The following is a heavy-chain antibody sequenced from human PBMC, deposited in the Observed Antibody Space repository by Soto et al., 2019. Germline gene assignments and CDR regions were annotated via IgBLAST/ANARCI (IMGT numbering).Heavy chain of an antibody. D-gene: IGHD3-16*02. V-gene: IGHV4-39*01. Sequence: PSETLSLTCTVSVDSITIRNSSWGWSPHPQGKGLGWIGGIYYIGSTYYNPSLKSRVTISVDTSNNQFSLNLNSVTASDTAVYYCAGRNSLASVSLNFRELSNYKWIDPWGPGTLVTVSS. CDR3: AGRNSLASVSLNFRELSNYKWIDP. J-gene: IGHJ5*02. CDR1: VDSITIRNSS. CDR2: IYYIGST.